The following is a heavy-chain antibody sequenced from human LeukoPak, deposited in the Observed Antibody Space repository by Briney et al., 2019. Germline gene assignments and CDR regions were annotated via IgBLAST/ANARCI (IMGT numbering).Heavy chain of an antibody. J-gene: IGHJ4*02. Sequence: SETLSLTCAVYGGSFSGYYWSWIRQPPRKGLEWIGEINHSGSTNYNPSLKSRVTISVDTSKNQFSLKLSSVTAADTAVYYCARQGVLRYFDWLATTIAPFDYWGQGTLVTVSS. CDR3: ARQGVLRYFDWLATTIAPFDY. CDR1: GGSFSGYY. CDR2: INHSGST. D-gene: IGHD3-9*01. V-gene: IGHV4-34*01.